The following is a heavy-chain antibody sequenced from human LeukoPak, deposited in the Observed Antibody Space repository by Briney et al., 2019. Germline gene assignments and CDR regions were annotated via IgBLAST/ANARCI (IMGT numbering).Heavy chain of an antibody. CDR1: GYSISSGYY. Sequence: SETLSLTCAVSGYSISSGYYWGWIRQPPGKGLEWLGSIYHSGSTYYNPSLKSRVTISVDTSKNQFSLKLSSVTAADTAVYYCARHGITIFGVVIEFDYWIHGTLVTVSS. J-gene: IGHJ4*01. V-gene: IGHV4-38-2*01. CDR2: IYHSGST. CDR3: ARHGITIFGVVIEFDY. D-gene: IGHD3-3*01.